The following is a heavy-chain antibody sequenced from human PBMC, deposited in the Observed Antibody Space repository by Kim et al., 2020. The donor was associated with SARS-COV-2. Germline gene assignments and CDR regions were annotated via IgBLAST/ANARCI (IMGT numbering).Heavy chain of an antibody. CDR2: IRSKAYGGTT. Sequence: GGSLRLSCTASGFTFGDYAMSWVRQAPGKGLEWVGFIRSKAYGGTTEYAASVKGRFTISRDDSKSIAYLQMNSLKTEDTAVYYCNTYSKLRYFDWLPSSLGGYYYYIDVWGKGNKVTFSS. CDR3: NTYSKLRYFDWLPSSLGGYYYYIDV. V-gene: IGHV3-49*04. D-gene: IGHD3-9*01. CDR1: GFTFGDYA. J-gene: IGHJ6*03.